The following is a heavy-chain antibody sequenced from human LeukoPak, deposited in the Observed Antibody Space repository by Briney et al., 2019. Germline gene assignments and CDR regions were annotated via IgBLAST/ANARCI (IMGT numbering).Heavy chain of an antibody. V-gene: IGHV4-59*01. CDR2: IYYSGST. J-gene: IGHJ5*02. CDR3: AILDYGDYWFDP. Sequence: PSETLSLTCTVSGVSISNYFWTWIRQPPGKGLEWIGYIYYSGSTNYNPSLKSRVTISVDTSKNQFSLKLSSVTAADTAVYYCAILDYGDYWFDPWGQGTLVTVSS. D-gene: IGHD4-17*01. CDR1: GVSISNYF.